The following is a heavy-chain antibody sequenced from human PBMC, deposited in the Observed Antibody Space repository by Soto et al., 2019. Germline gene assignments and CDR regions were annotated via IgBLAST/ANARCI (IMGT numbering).Heavy chain of an antibody. CDR3: TTDPHQWLPSDY. Sequence: EVQLVESGGGLVKPGGSLRLSCAASGFTFSNAWMSWVRQAPGKGLEWVGRIKSKTDGRTTDYAAPVKGRFTISRDDSKNTLYLQMNSLKTEDTAVYYCTTDPHQWLPSDYWGQGTLVTVSS. CDR2: IKSKTDGRTT. J-gene: IGHJ4*02. CDR1: GFTFSNAW. V-gene: IGHV3-15*01. D-gene: IGHD6-19*01.